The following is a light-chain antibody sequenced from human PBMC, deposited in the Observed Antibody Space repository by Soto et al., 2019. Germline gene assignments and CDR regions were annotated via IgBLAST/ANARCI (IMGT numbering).Light chain of an antibody. CDR2: DVS. Sequence: QSALTQPASVSGSPGQSITISCTGTSSDVGGYNYVSWYQQHPGKAPKLMIYDVSNRPSGVSNRFSGSKSGNTASLTISGLQAEDEADNYCSSYRSSSTYVVFGGGTKLTVL. J-gene: IGLJ2*01. V-gene: IGLV2-14*01. CDR3: SSYRSSSTYVV. CDR1: SSDVGGYNY.